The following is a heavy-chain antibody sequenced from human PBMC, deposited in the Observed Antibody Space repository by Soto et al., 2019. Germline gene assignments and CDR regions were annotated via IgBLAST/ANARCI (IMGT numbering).Heavy chain of an antibody. CDR2: IYYSGST. CDR3: ARRWAVTTIHWFAP. J-gene: IGHJ5*02. CDR1: GGSISSGGYY. V-gene: IGHV4-31*03. Sequence: QVQLQESGPGLVKPSQTLSLTCTVSGGSISSGGYYWSWIRQHPGKGLEWIGYIYYSGSTYYNPSLKSRVTISVDTSKNQFSLKLSSVTAADTAVYYCARRWAVTTIHWFAPWGQGTLVTVSS. D-gene: IGHD4-17*01.